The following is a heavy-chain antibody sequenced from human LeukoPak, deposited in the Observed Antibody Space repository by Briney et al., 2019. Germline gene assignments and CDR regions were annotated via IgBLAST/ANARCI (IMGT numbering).Heavy chain of an antibody. V-gene: IGHV3-30*02. CDR3: ANFGERDYDFWSGYLF. CDR1: GFTFSSYG. CDR2: IRYDGSNK. Sequence: GGSLRLSCAASGFTFSSYGMHWVRQAPGKGLEWVAFIRYDGSNKYYADSVKGRFTISRDNSKNTLYLQMNSLRAEDTAVYYCANFGERDYDFWSGYLFWGQGTLVTVSS. J-gene: IGHJ4*02. D-gene: IGHD3-3*01.